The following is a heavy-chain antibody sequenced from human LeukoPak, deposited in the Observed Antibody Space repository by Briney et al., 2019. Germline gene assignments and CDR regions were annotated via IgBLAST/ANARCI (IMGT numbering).Heavy chain of an antibody. CDR2: IYTSGST. CDR1: GGSISSYY. CDR3: TTESGLGSYFDY. D-gene: IGHD1-26*01. V-gene: IGHV4-4*07. J-gene: IGHJ4*02. Sequence: SETLSLTCTVSGGSISSYYWSWIRQPAGKGLEWIGRIYTSGSTNYNPSLKSRVTMSVDTSKNQFSLELSSVTAADTAVYYCTTESGLGSYFDYWGQGTLVTVSS.